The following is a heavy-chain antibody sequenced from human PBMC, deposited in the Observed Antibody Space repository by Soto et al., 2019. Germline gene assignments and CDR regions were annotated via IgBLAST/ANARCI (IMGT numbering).Heavy chain of an antibody. Sequence: QVQLVESGGGVVQPGRSLRLSCAASGFTFSSYAMHWVRQAPGKGLGWVAVISYDGSNKYYADYVKGRFTISRDSSKNPRYLQMNSLRAEDTAVYYCARPLWRDDYNWGYFDLWGRGTLVAVAS. J-gene: IGHJ2*01. V-gene: IGHV3-30-3*01. D-gene: IGHD4-4*01. CDR3: ARPLWRDDYNWGYFDL. CDR1: GFTFSSYA. CDR2: ISYDGSNK.